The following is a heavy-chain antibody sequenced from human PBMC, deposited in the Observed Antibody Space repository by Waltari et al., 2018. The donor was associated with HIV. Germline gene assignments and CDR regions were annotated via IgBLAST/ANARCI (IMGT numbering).Heavy chain of an antibody. CDR3: VRDDPGYGPIDH. V-gene: IGHV3-21*04. CDR1: GFALSHYS. D-gene: IGHD5-18*01. Sequence: LVASGGGVVKTVESLRLMCEASGFALSHYSFNWVRQSPLRGLEWVASIRRATNEKFYLDSVRGRFVISRDDSESSVHLQMDSVKKEDTGTYFCVRDDPGYGPIDHWGRGTQVTV. J-gene: IGHJ5*02. CDR2: IRRATNEK.